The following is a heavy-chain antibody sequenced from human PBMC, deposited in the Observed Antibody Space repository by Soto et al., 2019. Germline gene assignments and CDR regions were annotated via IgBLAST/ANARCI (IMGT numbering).Heavy chain of an antibody. CDR2: VSGSTGRT. CDR1: GFTFSPYA. V-gene: IGHV3-23*01. Sequence: EVQLLESGGGLVQPGGSLRLSCAASGFTFSPYAMSWVRQAPGKGLEWVSTVSGSTGRTYYADSVKGRFTISRDNSKNTLYLQMTSLIPEDTALYYCAKDDLVATIESWGQGTLVTVSS. CDR3: AKDDLVATIES. D-gene: IGHD5-12*01. J-gene: IGHJ5*02.